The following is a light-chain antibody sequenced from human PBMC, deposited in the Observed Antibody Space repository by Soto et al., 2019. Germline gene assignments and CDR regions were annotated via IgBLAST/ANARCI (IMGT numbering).Light chain of an antibody. CDR2: DVS. V-gene: IGLV2-14*01. Sequence: QSVLTQSASVSGSPGQSITISCTGTSSDVGGYKYVSWYQQHPGKAPKLMIYDVSNRPSGVSNRFSGSKSGNTASLNISGLQAEDEADYYCSSYTSSSTPYVFGTGTKLTVL. J-gene: IGLJ1*01. CDR3: SSYTSSSTPYV. CDR1: SSDVGGYKY.